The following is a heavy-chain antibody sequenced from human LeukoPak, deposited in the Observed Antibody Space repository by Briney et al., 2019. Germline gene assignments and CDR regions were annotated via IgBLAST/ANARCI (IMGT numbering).Heavy chain of an antibody. CDR3: ARGVGGYSYGSIAVADPTPTDYYYMDV. Sequence: SVKVSCKASGGTFSSYAISWVRQAPGQGLEWMGGIIPIFGTANYAQKFQGRVTITTDESTSTAYMELSSLRSEDTAVYYCARGVGGYSYGSIAVADPTPTDYYYMDVWGKGTTVTVSS. CDR1: GGTFSSYA. CDR2: IIPIFGTA. V-gene: IGHV1-69*05. J-gene: IGHJ6*03. D-gene: IGHD5-18*01.